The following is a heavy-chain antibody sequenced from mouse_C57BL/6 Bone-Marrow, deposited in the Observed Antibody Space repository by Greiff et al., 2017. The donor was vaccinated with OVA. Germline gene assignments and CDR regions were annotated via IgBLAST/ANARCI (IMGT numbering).Heavy chain of an antibody. V-gene: IGHV1-64*01. CDR1: GYTFTSYW. Sequence: QVQLQQSGAELVKPGASVKLSCKASGYTFTSYWMHWVKQRPGHGLEWIGMIHPNSGSTNYNVKFKSKATLTVDKSSSTAYMQLSSLTSEDSAVYYCAREGSNYVPYFDYWGQGTTLTVSS. CDR2: IHPNSGST. D-gene: IGHD2-5*01. J-gene: IGHJ2*01. CDR3: AREGSNYVPYFDY.